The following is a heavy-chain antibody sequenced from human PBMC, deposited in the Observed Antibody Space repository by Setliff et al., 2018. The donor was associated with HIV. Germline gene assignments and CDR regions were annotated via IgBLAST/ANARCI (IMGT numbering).Heavy chain of an antibody. J-gene: IGHJ4*02. CDR2: IKHGGSA. D-gene: IGHD2-21*02. Sequence: SETLSLTCAVYGGSFSGFYWTWIRQPPGKGLEWIGEIKHGGSANYNPSLKSRVTISVDGSTNQFSLKLGSVTAADAAVYYCARGAYCGDYYLTAYFDSLGQGTVVTVSS. CDR1: GGSFSGFY. CDR3: ARGAYCGDYYLTAYFDS. V-gene: IGHV4-34*01.